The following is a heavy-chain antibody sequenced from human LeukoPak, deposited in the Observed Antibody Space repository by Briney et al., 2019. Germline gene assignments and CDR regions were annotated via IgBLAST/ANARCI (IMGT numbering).Heavy chain of an antibody. J-gene: IGHJ6*02. Sequence: SVKVSCKASGGTFSSYAISWVRQAPGQGLEWMGGIIPIFGTANYAQKFQGRVTITADESTSTAYMELSSLRSEDTAVYYCARDWSLLSGSYDEYYYYGMDVWGQGTTVTVSS. V-gene: IGHV1-69*13. CDR3: ARDWSLLSGSYDEYYYYGMDV. CDR1: GGTFSSYA. D-gene: IGHD1-26*01. CDR2: IIPIFGTA.